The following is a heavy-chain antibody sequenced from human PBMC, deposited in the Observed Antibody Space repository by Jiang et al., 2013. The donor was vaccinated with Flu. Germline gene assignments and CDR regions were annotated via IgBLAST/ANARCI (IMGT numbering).Heavy chain of an antibody. Sequence: VQLLESGGGLIQPGGSLRLSCAASGFTVSSNYMSWVRQAPGKGLEWVSVIYSGGSTYYADSVKGRFTISRDNSKNTLYLQMNSLRAEDTAVYYCARVADNPHYSITGTVRGDWYYYYGMDVWG. D-gene: IGHD1-20*01. V-gene: IGHV3-53*01. J-gene: IGHJ6*01. CDR3: ARVADNPHYSITGTVRGDWYYYYGMDV. CDR1: GFTVSSNY. CDR2: IYSGGST.